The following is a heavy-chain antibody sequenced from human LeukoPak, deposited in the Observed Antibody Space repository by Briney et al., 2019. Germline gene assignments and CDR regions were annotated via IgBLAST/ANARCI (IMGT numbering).Heavy chain of an antibody. CDR3: ARREVENYDSSGYYYDAFDL. J-gene: IGHJ3*01. CDR2: VYYSGNT. CDR1: GGSISSSSYN. D-gene: IGHD3-22*01. Sequence: SETLSLTCTVSGGSISSSSYNWGWIRQPPGKGLERIGSVYYSGNTYYNPSLKSRVTISVDTSKNQFSLKLSSVTAADTAVYYCARREVENYDSSGYYYDAFDLWGQGTMVTVSS. V-gene: IGHV4-39*01.